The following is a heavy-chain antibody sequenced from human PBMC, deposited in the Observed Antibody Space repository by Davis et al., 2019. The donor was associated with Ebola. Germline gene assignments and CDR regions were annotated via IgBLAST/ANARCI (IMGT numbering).Heavy chain of an antibody. CDR3: ARDAFDI. CDR2: IKHDGSEK. CDR1: VFTFSSYS. V-gene: IGHV3-7*01. J-gene: IGHJ3*02. Sequence: LTRASSVFTFSSYSMNWVRQAPGKGLEWVANIKHDGSEKYYVDSVKGRFTISRDNAKNSLYRQMNSLRAEDTAVYYCARDAFDIWGQGTMVTVSS.